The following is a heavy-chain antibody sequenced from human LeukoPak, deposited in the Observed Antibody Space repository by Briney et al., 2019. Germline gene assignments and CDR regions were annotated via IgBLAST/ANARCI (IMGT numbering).Heavy chain of an antibody. D-gene: IGHD5-24*01. J-gene: IGHJ4*02. CDR1: GFTFTGYY. CDR3: ARGRWLQFEGYFDY. CDR2: INPNSGGT. Sequence: ASVKVSCKPSGFTFTGYYMHWVRQAPGQGLEWMGWINPNSGGTNYAQKFQGRVTMTRDTSISTAYMELSRLRSDDTAVYYCARGRWLQFEGYFDYWGQGTLVTVSS. V-gene: IGHV1-2*02.